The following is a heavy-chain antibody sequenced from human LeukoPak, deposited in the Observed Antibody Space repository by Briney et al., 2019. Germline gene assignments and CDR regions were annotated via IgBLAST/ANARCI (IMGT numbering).Heavy chain of an antibody. CDR3: ALFFEAEDGIRYFDWLPDY. Sequence: PSETLSLTGTGPGGSISSYYWSWIRQPPGKGLEWTGYIYDSGSTNYNPSLKSRVTISVDTSKSQFSLKLSSVTAADTAVYYCALFFEAEDGIRYFDWLPDYWGQGTLVTVSS. V-gene: IGHV4-59*08. D-gene: IGHD3-9*01. CDR2: IYDSGST. J-gene: IGHJ4*02. CDR1: GGSISSYY.